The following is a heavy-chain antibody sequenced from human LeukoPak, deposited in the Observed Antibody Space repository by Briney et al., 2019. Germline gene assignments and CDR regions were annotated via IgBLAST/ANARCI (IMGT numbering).Heavy chain of an antibody. J-gene: IGHJ4*02. CDR3: ARDSYSGSYYY. V-gene: IGHV1-2*02. CDR2: INPNGGGT. D-gene: IGHD1-26*01. CDR1: GYTFTGYY. Sequence: ASVTVSCRASGYTFTGYYMHWVRQAPGQGLEWMGWINPNGGGTNYAQQFQGRVTMTSDTSISTAYMELSGLRSDDTAVYYCARDSYSGSYYYWGQGTLVTVSS.